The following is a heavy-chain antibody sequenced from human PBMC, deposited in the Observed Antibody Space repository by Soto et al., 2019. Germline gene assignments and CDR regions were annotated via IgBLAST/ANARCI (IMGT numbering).Heavy chain of an antibody. CDR1: GFSLSTHGVG. D-gene: IGHD6-13*01. Sequence: QITLKESGPTLVEPTQTLTLTCTLSGFSLSTHGVGVGWVRQSPGKTLEWLAFIYWDDDKRYSPSLQGRLTIAKYTSKNHVVLTMTNVDPVDTATYFGAHRSPYSASWKAGLFEPWGQGTLVTVSS. J-gene: IGHJ5*02. CDR2: IYWDDDK. V-gene: IGHV2-5*02. CDR3: AHRSPYSASWKAGLFEP.